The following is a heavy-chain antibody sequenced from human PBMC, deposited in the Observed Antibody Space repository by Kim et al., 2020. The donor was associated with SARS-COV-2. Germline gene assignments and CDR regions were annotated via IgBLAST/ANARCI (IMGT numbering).Heavy chain of an antibody. V-gene: IGHV3-7*04. D-gene: IGHD3-22*01. CDR3: AREPLDSNGYVYCGMDV. J-gene: IGHJ6*02. Sequence: SLYGRFTISRANAKNSLFLQMNSLRAEDTSLYYCAREPLDSNGYVYCGMDVWGQGTTVTVSS.